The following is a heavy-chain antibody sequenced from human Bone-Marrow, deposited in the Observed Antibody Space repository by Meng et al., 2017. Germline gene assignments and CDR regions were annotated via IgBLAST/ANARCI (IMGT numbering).Heavy chain of an antibody. V-gene: IGHV3-33*06. CDR1: GFTFNSYA. Sequence: GESLKISCAASGFTFNSYAMNWVRQAPGKGLEWVAVIWYDGSNKYYADSVKGRFTISRDNSKNTLYLQMNSLRAEDTAVYYCAKAMANYYYYGMDVWGQGTTVTVSS. CDR2: IWYDGSNK. D-gene: IGHD3-10*01. CDR3: AKAMANYYYYGMDV. J-gene: IGHJ6*02.